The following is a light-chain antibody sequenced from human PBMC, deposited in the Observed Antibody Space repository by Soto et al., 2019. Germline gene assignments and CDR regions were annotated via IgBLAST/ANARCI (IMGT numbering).Light chain of an antibody. CDR2: EIN. CDR1: SSDVGAYDY. J-gene: IGLJ1*01. V-gene: IGLV2-8*01. CDR3: SSFAGSNNFPYV. Sequence: QSALTQPPSASGSPGQSVTISCTGTSSDVGAYDYVSWYQQHPGKAPKLMIYEINKRPSGVPDRFSGSKSGNTASLTVSGLQAEDEADYYCSSFAGSNNFPYVFRTGTKV.